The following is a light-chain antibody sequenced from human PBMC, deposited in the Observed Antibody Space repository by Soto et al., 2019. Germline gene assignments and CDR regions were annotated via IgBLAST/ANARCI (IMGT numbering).Light chain of an antibody. Sequence: EIVMTQSPATLSVSPGERVTLSCRASQNILSNLAWYQQKPGQAPRLLIYGASTRAAGIPARFSGSGSGTEFTLTIRSLQSEDFAVYYCKQYNNWPITFGQGTRLEIK. CDR2: GAS. J-gene: IGKJ5*01. CDR1: QNILSN. CDR3: KQYNNWPIT. V-gene: IGKV3-15*01.